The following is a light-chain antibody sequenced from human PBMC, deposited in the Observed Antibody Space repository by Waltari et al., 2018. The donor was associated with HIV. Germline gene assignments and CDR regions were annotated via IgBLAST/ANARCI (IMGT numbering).Light chain of an antibody. Sequence: QSVLTQSPSVSGAPGQRVTISCTGTSPNIGAGYDVHWFQHLPGKAPKLLVYSDNNRPSGVPDRFSASKSGTSASLAIPGLQVDDEATYYCQSYDSSLSAYVFGPGTKVTVL. J-gene: IGLJ1*01. CDR1: SPNIGAGYD. V-gene: IGLV1-40*01. CDR3: QSYDSSLSAYV. CDR2: SDN.